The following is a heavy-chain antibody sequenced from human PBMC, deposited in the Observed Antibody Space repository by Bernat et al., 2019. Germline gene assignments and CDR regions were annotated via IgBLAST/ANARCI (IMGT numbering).Heavy chain of an antibody. CDR1: GFTFSNYA. Sequence: EVQLLESGGGLVQPGGSLRLSCAASGFTFSNYAMSWVRQAPGKGLEWVSGISGSGDSTYYADSGKGRFTVSRDNSKNTLYLHMNSLRAEDTAVYSCAKYAVPRTSLWDAFDIWGQGTLVTVSS. CDR3: AKYAVPRTSLWDAFDI. D-gene: IGHD2-2*01. CDR2: ISGSGDST. J-gene: IGHJ3*02. V-gene: IGHV3-23*01.